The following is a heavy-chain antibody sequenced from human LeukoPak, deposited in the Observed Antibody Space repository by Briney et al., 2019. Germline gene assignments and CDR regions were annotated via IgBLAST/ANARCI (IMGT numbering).Heavy chain of an antibody. J-gene: IGHJ6*03. V-gene: IGHV3-23*01. D-gene: IGHD2-21*01. Sequence: QTGGSLRLSCAASGFSFSNYVMTWVRQAPGKGLEWVSAIIGTGAGTYYADSVKGRFTISRDNSKNTLYLQMNSLRAEDTAVYYCAKGSPAILYYCMDVWGKGTTVTVSS. CDR1: GFSFSNYV. CDR2: IIGTGAGT. CDR3: AKGSPAILYYCMDV.